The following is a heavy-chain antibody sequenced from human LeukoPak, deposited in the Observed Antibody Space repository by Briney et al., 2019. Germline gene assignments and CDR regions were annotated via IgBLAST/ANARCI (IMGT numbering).Heavy chain of an antibody. CDR1: GGTFSSYA. D-gene: IGHD3-16*01. Sequence: SVKVSCKASGGTFSSYAISWVRQAPGQGLEWMGRIIPIFGTANYAQKFRGRVTITTDESTSTAYMELSSLRSEDTAVYYCASRVTSAFDIWGQGTMVTVSS. J-gene: IGHJ3*02. CDR3: ASRVTSAFDI. V-gene: IGHV1-69*05. CDR2: IIPIFGTA.